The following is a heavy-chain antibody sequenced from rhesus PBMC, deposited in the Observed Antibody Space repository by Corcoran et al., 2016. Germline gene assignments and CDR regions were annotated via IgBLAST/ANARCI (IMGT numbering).Heavy chain of an antibody. J-gene: IGHJ1*01. Sequence: EVQLVESGGGLVQPGGSLRLSCAASGFTFSNVWMNWVRQATGKGREWVDRIKSKADGGTADYAASVKGRFTISRDDSKNTLYLQRNSLKTEDTAVYYCTRGGYFEFWGQGALVTVSS. CDR3: TRGGYFEF. CDR1: GFTFSNVW. V-gene: IGHV3-30*01. CDR2: IKSKADGGTA. D-gene: IGHD6-13*01.